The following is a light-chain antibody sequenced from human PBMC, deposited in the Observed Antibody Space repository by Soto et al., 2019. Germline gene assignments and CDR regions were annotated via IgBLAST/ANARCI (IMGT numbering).Light chain of an antibody. CDR3: QQHFHTPPA. J-gene: IGKJ5*01. CDR1: QTINNF. Sequence: DIQMTQSPSSLSASVGDRVTITCRASQTINNFLNWYQQKPGKAPNLLIHGASTLQSGVPSRFTGSGSGTYFTLPISSLQPEDFATYYCQQHFHTPPAFGQGTRLEIK. V-gene: IGKV1-39*01. CDR2: GAS.